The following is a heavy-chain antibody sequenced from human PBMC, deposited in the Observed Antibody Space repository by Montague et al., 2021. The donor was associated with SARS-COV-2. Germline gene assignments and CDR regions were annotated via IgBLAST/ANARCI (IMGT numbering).Heavy chain of an antibody. CDR3: ARLAYCGADCFSGWEFFFDS. J-gene: IGHJ4*02. Sequence: SETLSLTCAVSGGSFSSYYWSWIRQPPGKGLEWIAEINYSGSSNXXPSLKSRVTMSVDTSKNQFSLKLNSVTVADTAVHYCARLAYCGADCFSGWEFFFDSWGQGTLVTVSS. CDR2: INYSGSS. V-gene: IGHV4-34*01. D-gene: IGHD2-21*02. CDR1: GGSFSSYY.